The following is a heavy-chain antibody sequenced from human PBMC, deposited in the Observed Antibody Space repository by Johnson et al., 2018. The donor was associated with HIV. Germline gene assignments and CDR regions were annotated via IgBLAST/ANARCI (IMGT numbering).Heavy chain of an antibody. CDR1: GFTFGDYY. V-gene: IGHV3-11*04. CDR2: VSSSGSTI. Sequence: QVRLVESGGGLVKPGGSLRLSCAASGFTFGDYYMSWIRQAPGKGLEWVSYVSSSGSTIYYADSVKGRFTISRDNAKNSLYLQMNSLRDEDTAVYCCARPYILLQLVSAFDIWGQGTMVTVSS. D-gene: IGHD6-6*01. CDR3: ARPYILLQLVSAFDI. J-gene: IGHJ3*02.